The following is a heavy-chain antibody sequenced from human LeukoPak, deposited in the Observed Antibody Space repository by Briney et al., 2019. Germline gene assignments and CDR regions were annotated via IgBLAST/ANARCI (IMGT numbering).Heavy chain of an antibody. CDR3: ARDLGGWDRLSLDY. Sequence: EASETLSLTCTVSGGSISSYYWSWIRQPPGKGLEWIGYIYYSGSTNYNPSLKSRVTISVDTSMNPFSLKLSSVTAADTAVYYCARDLGGWDRLSLDYWGQGTLVTVSS. J-gene: IGHJ4*02. CDR1: GGSISSYY. V-gene: IGHV4-59*01. D-gene: IGHD1-14*01. CDR2: IYYSGST.